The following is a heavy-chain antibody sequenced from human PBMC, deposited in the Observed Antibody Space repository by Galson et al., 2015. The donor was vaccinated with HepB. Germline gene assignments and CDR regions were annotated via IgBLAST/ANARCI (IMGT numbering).Heavy chain of an antibody. CDR1: GFTFSSYA. V-gene: IGHV3-30*04. CDR3: AREGSGSLPSASKDY. Sequence: SLRLSCAASGFTFSSYAMHWVRQAPGKGLEWVAVISYDGSNKYYADSVKGRFTISRDNSKNTLYLQMNSLRAEDTAVYYCAREGSGSLPSASKDYWGQGTLVTVSS. J-gene: IGHJ4*02. CDR2: ISYDGSNK. D-gene: IGHD3-10*01.